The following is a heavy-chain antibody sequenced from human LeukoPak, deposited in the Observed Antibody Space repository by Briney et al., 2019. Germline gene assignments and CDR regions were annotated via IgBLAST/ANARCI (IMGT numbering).Heavy chain of an antibody. Sequence: GASVKVSCKTSGDAFKYYAITWVRQAPGQGLEWMGGIIPIFGTANYAQKFQGRVTITADKSTSTAYMELSSLRSEDTAVYYCARDLGGKVGATYWGQGTLVTVSS. CDR2: IIPIFGTA. J-gene: IGHJ4*02. V-gene: IGHV1-69*06. D-gene: IGHD1-26*01. CDR1: GDAFKYYA. CDR3: ARDLGGKVGATY.